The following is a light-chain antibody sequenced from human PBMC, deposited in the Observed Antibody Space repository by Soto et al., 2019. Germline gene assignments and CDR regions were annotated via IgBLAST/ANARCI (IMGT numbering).Light chain of an antibody. Sequence: EIVLTQSPGTLSLSPGERATLSCRASQSVSRSYLAWYQQKPGQAPRLLIYGASNRASGIPDRFSGSGSGTDFTLTISSLQPEDFATYYCQQLNSYPLTFGGGTKVEIK. CDR2: GAS. CDR3: QQLNSYPLT. J-gene: IGKJ4*01. CDR1: QSVSRSY. V-gene: IGKV3-20*01.